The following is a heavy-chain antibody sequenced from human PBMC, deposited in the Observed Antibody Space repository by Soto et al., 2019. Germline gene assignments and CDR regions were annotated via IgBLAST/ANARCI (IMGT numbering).Heavy chain of an antibody. CDR1: GFAFNNYG. Sequence: RGSLRLSCTVSGFAFNNYGINCVRQAPGKGLEWVSSISKSDYTYYSDSVKGRFTISRDNAKNSVSLQMNTLRVEDTAVYYCARVDRLLLPAASDFRGQGLLVTV. V-gene: IGHV3-21*01. D-gene: IGHD1-26*01. CDR2: ISKSDYT. CDR3: ARVDRLLLPAASDF. J-gene: IGHJ4*02.